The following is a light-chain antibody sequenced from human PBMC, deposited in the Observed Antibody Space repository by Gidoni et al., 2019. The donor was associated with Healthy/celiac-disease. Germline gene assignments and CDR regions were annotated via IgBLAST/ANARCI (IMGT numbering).Light chain of an antibody. V-gene: IGKV3-11*01. CDR1: QSVSSY. CDR2: DAS. J-gene: IGKJ3*01. CDR3: QQSSNWPPRFT. Sequence: EIVLTQSPATLSWSPGERATLSCRASQSVSSYLAWYQQKPGQAPRLLIYDASNRATGITARFSGSGSETDFTLTISGLEHEDFAVYYCQQSSNWPPRFTFGPGTKVDIK.